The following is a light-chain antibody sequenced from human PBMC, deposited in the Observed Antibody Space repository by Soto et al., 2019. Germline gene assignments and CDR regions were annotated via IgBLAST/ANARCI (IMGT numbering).Light chain of an antibody. CDR2: DAS. CDR1: QDISNY. Sequence: DIQMTQSPSYLSASVGDRVTFTCQASQDISNYLQWYQQKEGKAPKLLIYDASNLQTGVPSRFTGRGSGTDFTFTISSLQPEDIGTYYCQQYDNLPYSFGQGTKLEIK. V-gene: IGKV1-33*01. CDR3: QQYDNLPYS. J-gene: IGKJ2*01.